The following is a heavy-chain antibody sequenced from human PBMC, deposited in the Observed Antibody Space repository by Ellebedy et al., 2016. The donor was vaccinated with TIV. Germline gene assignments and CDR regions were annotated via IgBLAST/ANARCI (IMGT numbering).Heavy chain of an antibody. CDR1: GGTFSSYA. J-gene: IGHJ6*02. CDR3: ASSILTGYDYYYYGMDV. CDR2: IIPIFGTA. V-gene: IGHV1-69*13. Sequence: SVKVSXKASGGTFSSYAISWVRQAPGQGLEWMGGIIPIFGTANYAQKFQGRVTITADESTSTAYMELSSLRSEDTAVYYCASSILTGYDYYYYGMDVWGQGTTVTVSS. D-gene: IGHD3-9*01.